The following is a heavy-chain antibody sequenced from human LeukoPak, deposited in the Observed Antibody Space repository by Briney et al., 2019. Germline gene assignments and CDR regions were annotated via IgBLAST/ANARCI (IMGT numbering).Heavy chain of an antibody. Sequence: GGSLRLSCAASGFTFSSYSMDWVRQAPGKGLEWVSYISSSSSTIYYADSVKGRFTISRDNAKNSLYLQMNSLRAEDTAVYYCARDLRGCYGYWGQGTLVTVSS. D-gene: IGHD1-26*01. J-gene: IGHJ4*02. CDR1: GFTFSSYS. CDR3: ARDLRGCYGY. V-gene: IGHV3-48*01. CDR2: ISSSSSTI.